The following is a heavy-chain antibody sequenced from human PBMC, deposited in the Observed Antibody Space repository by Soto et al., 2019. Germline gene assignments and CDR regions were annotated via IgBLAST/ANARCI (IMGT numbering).Heavy chain of an antibody. Sequence: GASVKVSCKASGYVFTGFYLHWLRQAPGQGLELMGGIIPIFGTANYAQKFQGRVTITADESTSTAYMELSSLRSEDTAVYYCASKGYYYDSSGRPFDYWGQGTLVTVYS. CDR1: GYVFTGFY. CDR2: IIPIFGTA. V-gene: IGHV1-69*13. CDR3: ASKGYYYDSSGRPFDY. J-gene: IGHJ4*02. D-gene: IGHD3-22*01.